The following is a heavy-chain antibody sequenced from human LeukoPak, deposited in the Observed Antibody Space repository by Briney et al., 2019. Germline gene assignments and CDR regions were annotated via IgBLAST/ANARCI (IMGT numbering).Heavy chain of an antibody. CDR1: GFTFSSYS. CDR2: ISSSSTI. V-gene: IGHV3-48*04. CDR3: AREAFYGGNWFDP. Sequence: GGSLRLSCAASGFTFSSYSMNWVRQAPGKGLEWVSYISSSSTIYYADSVKGRFTISRDNAKNSLYLQMNSLRAEDTAVYYCAREAFYGGNWFDPWGQGTLVTVSS. J-gene: IGHJ5*02. D-gene: IGHD4-23*01.